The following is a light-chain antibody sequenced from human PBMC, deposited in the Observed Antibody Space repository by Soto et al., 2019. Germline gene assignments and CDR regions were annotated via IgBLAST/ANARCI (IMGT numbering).Light chain of an antibody. CDR3: QQYNSYSWT. CDR2: DAS. CDR1: QSISSW. Sequence: DIQMTQSPYTLSASVGDRVTITCRASQSISSWLAWYQQKPGKAPKLLIYDASSLESGVPSRFSGSGSGTEFTLTISSLQPDDFATYYCQQYNSYSWTFGQGTKVAIK. V-gene: IGKV1-5*01. J-gene: IGKJ1*01.